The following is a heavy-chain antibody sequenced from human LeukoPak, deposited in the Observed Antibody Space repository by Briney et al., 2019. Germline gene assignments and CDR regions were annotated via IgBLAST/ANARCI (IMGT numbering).Heavy chain of an antibody. J-gene: IGHJ4*02. Sequence: SETLSLTCAVYGGSFSGYYWSWIRQPLGKGLEWIGEINHSENTDYNPSLKSRVTISVDTSKNQLSLKLSSVTAADTAVYYCARHLRWRTSFSPFDYWGQGTLATVSS. D-gene: IGHD3/OR15-3a*01. CDR3: ARHLRWRTSFSPFDY. CDR2: INHSENT. CDR1: GGSFSGYY. V-gene: IGHV4-34*01.